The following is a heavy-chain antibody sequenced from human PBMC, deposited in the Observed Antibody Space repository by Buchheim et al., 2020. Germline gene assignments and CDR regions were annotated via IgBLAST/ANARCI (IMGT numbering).Heavy chain of an antibody. J-gene: IGHJ6*02. CDR3: ARQYSYGEGNYYYGMDV. V-gene: IGHV3-33*01. CDR1: GFIFSSYG. CDR2: IWDDGSNK. Sequence: QVQLVESGGGVVQPGRFLRVSCAASGFIFSSYGMHWVRQAPGKGLEWVAVIWDDGSNKYYADSVRGRFTISRDNSKNTLYLEMNSLRAEDTAVYYCARQYSYGEGNYYYGMDVWGQGTT. D-gene: IGHD5-18*01.